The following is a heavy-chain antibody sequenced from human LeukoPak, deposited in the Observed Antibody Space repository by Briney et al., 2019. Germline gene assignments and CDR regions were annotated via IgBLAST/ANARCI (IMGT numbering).Heavy chain of an antibody. Sequence: SETLSLTCAVYGGSFSGYYWSWIRQPTGKGLEWIGEINHSGSTNYNPSLKSRVTISVDTSKNQFSLKLSSVTAADTAVYYCARERDCSSTSCHRRYYFDYWGQGTLVTVSS. CDR3: ARERDCSSTSCHRRYYFDY. J-gene: IGHJ4*02. V-gene: IGHV4-34*01. D-gene: IGHD2-2*01. CDR1: GGSFSGYY. CDR2: INHSGST.